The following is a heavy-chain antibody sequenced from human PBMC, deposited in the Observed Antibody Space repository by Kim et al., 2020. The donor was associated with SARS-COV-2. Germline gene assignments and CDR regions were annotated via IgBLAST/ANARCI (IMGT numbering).Heavy chain of an antibody. CDR2: IRNKANNYYT. D-gene: IGHD3-10*01. CDR1: GFTFNDYY. Sequence: GGSLRLSFAASGFTFNDYYMAWVRQAPGKGLEWVGLIRNKANNYYTEYDASVIGRFTVSRDDSNNSLYLQMNSLTTEDTAVYYCTRVLWPRLIDYWGQGTLVTVSS. CDR3: TRVLWPRLIDY. J-gene: IGHJ4*02. V-gene: IGHV3-72*01.